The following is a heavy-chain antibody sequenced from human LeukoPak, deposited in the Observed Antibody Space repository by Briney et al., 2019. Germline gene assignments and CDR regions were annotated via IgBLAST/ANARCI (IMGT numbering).Heavy chain of an antibody. CDR1: GGSISSYY. Sequence: SETLSLTCTVSGGSISSYYWSWIRQPPGKGLEWIGYIYYSGSTNYNPSLKSRVTISVDTSKNQFSLKLSSVTAADTAVYYCARSLTLYSYGYYYYMDVWGKGTTVTVSS. J-gene: IGHJ6*03. CDR3: ARSLTLYSYGYYYYMDV. D-gene: IGHD5-18*01. V-gene: IGHV4-59*08. CDR2: IYYSGST.